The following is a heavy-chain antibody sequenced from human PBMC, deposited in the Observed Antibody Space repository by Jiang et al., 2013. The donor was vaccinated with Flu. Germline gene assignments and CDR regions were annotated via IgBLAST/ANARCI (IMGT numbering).Heavy chain of an antibody. J-gene: IGHJ4*02. D-gene: IGHD3-22*01. CDR1: GFSLSGMC. CDR2: IDWDDDK. CDR3: ARSVRDYYDSSGYYFD. V-gene: IGHV2-70*01. Sequence: KPTQTLTLTCTFSGFSLSGMCVSWIRQPPGKALEWLALIDWDDDKYYSTSLKTRLTISKDTSKNQVVLTMTNMDPVDTATYYCARSVRDYYDSSGYYFDWGQGTLVTVSS.